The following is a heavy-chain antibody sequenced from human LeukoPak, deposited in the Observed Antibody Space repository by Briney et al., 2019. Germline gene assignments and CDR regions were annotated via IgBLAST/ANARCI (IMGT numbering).Heavy chain of an antibody. Sequence: GGSLGLSCAVSGFNFRDHWMDWVRQAPGKGLQWVGHIKNDGSETYYLDSLKGRFSISRDNTNNALYLQMNSLRVEDTAVYYCVKNDGWFHLAQWGQGTLVTVSS. D-gene: IGHD6-19*01. CDR3: VKNDGWFHLAQ. CDR2: IKNDGSET. V-gene: IGHV3-7*03. J-gene: IGHJ4*02. CDR1: GFNFRDHW.